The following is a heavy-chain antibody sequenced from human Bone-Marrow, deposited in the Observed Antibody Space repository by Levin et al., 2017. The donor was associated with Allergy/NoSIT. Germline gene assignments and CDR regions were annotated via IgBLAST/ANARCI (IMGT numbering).Heavy chain of an antibody. V-gene: IGHV4-34*01. CDR2: INQSGST. CDR1: GGSFSNYY. Sequence: SQTLSLTCAVDGGSFSNYYWTWIRQPPGKGPEWIGEINQSGSTTYSPSLQSRVTISLDTSKKFFSLKLTSMTAADTAVYYCAKSGGGTSRGRPAPGIGVAVSGRYFDSWGQGTRVTVSS. CDR3: AKSGGGTSRGRPAPGIGVAVSGRYFDS. D-gene: IGHD6-19*01. J-gene: IGHJ4*02.